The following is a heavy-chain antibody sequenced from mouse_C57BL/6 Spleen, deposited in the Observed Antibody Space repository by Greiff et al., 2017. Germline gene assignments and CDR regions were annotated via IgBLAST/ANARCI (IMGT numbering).Heavy chain of an antibody. Sequence: QVHVQQSGAELVRPGASVTLSCKASGYTFTDYEMHWVKQTPVHGLEWIGAIDPETGGTAYNQKFKGKAILTADTSSSTAYMELRSLTSEDSAVYYCTREGRKGYLDVWGTGTTVTVSS. CDR2: IDPETGGT. J-gene: IGHJ1*03. CDR3: TREGRKGYLDV. V-gene: IGHV1-15*01. D-gene: IGHD3-3*01. CDR1: GYTFTDYE.